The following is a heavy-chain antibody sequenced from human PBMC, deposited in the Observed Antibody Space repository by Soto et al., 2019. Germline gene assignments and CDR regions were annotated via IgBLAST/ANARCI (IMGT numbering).Heavy chain of an antibody. Sequence: EVQLVESGGGLVQPGRSLRLSCAASGFTFDDYAMHWVRQAPGKGLEWVSGISWNSGSIGYADSVKGRFTISRDNAKNSLYLQMYSLSAEVTALYYCAKGYCSGGSCYSDWFDPWGQGTLVTVSS. CDR1: GFTFDDYA. J-gene: IGHJ5*02. D-gene: IGHD2-15*01. CDR2: ISWNSGSI. V-gene: IGHV3-9*01. CDR3: AKGYCSGGSCYSDWFDP.